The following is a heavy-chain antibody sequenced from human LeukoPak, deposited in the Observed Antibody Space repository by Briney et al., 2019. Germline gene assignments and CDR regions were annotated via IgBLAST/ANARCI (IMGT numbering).Heavy chain of an antibody. CDR2: IYYSGST. CDR1: GGSFSGYY. J-gene: IGHJ6*02. CDR3: AASDYYYYGMDV. Sequence: LETLSLTCAVYGGSFSGYYWSWIRQPPGKGLEWIGYIYYSGSTNYNPSLKSRVTISVDTSKNQFSLKLSSVTAADTAVYYCAASDYYYYGMDVWGQGTTVTVSS. V-gene: IGHV4-59*01.